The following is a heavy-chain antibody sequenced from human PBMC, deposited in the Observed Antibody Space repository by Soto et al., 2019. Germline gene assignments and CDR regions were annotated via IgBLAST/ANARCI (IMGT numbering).Heavy chain of an antibody. CDR3: VRVVWGVPAPGTSGWFDP. D-gene: IGHD6-13*01. CDR2: IYHSGNT. J-gene: IGHJ5*02. Sequence: QVQLQELGPGLVKPSGTLSLTCAVSGDSISGSNWWSWVRQSPGKGLEWIGEIYHSGNTNYNPSLKGRATISVDKSKNQFSLRLNSVTAADTAVYYCVRVVWGVPAPGTSGWFDPWGQGTLVTVSS. CDR1: GDSISGSNW. V-gene: IGHV4-4*02.